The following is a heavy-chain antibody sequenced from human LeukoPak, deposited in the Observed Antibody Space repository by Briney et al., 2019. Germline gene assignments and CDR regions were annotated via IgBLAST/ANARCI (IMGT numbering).Heavy chain of an antibody. D-gene: IGHD6-6*01. CDR3: ARVNPQRAARRRYFDY. CDR2: INHSGST. J-gene: IGHJ4*02. CDR1: GGSFSGYY. V-gene: IGHV4-34*01. Sequence: PSETLSLTCAVYGGSFSGYYWSWIRQPPGKGLEWIGEINHSGSTNYNPSLKSRVTISVDTHKNHFSLKLSSVTAADTAVYYCARVNPQRAARRRYFDYWGQGTLVTVSS.